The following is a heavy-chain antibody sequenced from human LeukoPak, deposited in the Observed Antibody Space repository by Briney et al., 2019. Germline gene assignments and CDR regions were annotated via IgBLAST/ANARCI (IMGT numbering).Heavy chain of an antibody. CDR1: GYTFTSNY. CDR2: ISAYNGNT. D-gene: IGHD2-2*01. Sequence: ASVKVSCKASGYTFTSNYIHWVRQAPGQGLEWMGWISAYNGNTNYAQKLQGRVTMTTDTSTSTAYMELRSLRSDDTAVYYCARVMGPIVVVPAAMPEYYYYGMDVWGQGTTVTVSS. V-gene: IGHV1-18*04. CDR3: ARVMGPIVVVPAAMPEYYYYGMDV. J-gene: IGHJ6*02.